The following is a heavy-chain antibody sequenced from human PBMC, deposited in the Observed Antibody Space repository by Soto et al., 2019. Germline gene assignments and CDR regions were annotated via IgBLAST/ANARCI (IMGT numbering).Heavy chain of an antibody. CDR1: GFSLSTTAEG. V-gene: IGHV2-5*02. CDR3: AHGSCSSADCYPNPYLDY. CDR2: TYWDDDE. D-gene: IGHD2-2*01. J-gene: IGHJ4*02. Sequence: QITLKESGPTLVKPTQTLTLTCTFSGFSLSTTAEGVGWIRQPPGKALEWLALTYWDDDERYSPSLKSRLTITKDTSKTQVVLTMTNVDPVDTATYYCAHGSCSSADCYPNPYLDYWGQGILVTVSS.